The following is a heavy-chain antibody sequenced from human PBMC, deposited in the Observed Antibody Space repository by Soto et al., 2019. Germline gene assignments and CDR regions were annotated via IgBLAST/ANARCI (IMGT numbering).Heavy chain of an antibody. Sequence: ASVKVSCKASGYTFINFFIQWVRQAPGQGLEWMGWINPSSGDTQYAEKFQDRVTMTRDASISIAHMELSRLTTDDTAVYYCVRGLRLRDLDFWGQGTTVTVSS. CDR3: VRGLRLRDLDF. V-gene: IGHV1-2*02. CDR1: GYTFINFF. CDR2: INPSSGDT. J-gene: IGHJ4*02.